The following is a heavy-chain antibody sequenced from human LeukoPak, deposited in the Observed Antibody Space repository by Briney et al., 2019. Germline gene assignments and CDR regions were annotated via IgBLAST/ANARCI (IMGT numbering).Heavy chain of an antibody. CDR1: GGTFSSYA. V-gene: IGHV1-69*06. D-gene: IGHD3-9*01. Sequence: ASVKVSCKASGGTFSSYAISWVRQAPGQGLEWMGGIISIFGTANYAQKFQGRVTITADKSTSTAYMELSSLRSEDTAVYYCARADVLRYFDWYMGGFDYWGQGTLVTVSS. CDR3: ARADVLRYFDWYMGGFDY. CDR2: IISIFGTA. J-gene: IGHJ4*02.